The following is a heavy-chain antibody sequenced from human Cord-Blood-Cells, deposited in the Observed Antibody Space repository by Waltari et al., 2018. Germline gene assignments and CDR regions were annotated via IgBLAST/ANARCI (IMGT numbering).Heavy chain of an antibody. J-gene: IGHJ3*02. V-gene: IGHV4-39*01. Sequence: QLQLQESGPGLVKPSATLSLTCTVSGGSISSSSYYWGWIRQPPGKGLEWIGSIYYSGSTYYNPALKSRVTISVDTSKNQFSLKLSSVTAADTAVYYCARRRGAFDIWGQGTMVTVSS. CDR1: GGSISSSSYY. CDR3: ARRRGAFDI. CDR2: IYYSGST.